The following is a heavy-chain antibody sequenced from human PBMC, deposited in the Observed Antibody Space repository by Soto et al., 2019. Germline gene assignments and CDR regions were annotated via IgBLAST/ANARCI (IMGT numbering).Heavy chain of an antibody. D-gene: IGHD3-3*01. CDR2: ISAYNGNT. J-gene: IGHJ6*03. CDR1: GYTFTSYG. Sequence: ASVKVSCKASGYTFTSYGISWVRQAPGQGLEWMGWISAYNGNTNYAQKLQGRVTMTTDTSTSTAYMELSSLRSEDTAVYYCARDYDFWSGYHISYYMDVWGKGTTVTVSS. CDR3: ARDYDFWSGYHISYYMDV. V-gene: IGHV1-18*01.